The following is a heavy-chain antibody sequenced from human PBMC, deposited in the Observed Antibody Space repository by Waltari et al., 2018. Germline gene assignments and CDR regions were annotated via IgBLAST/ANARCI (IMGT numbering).Heavy chain of an antibody. Sequence: QVQLVQSGAEVKKPGSSVKVSCKASGGTFSRYAFSWVRQAPGQGLEWRGGIIPIFGTANYAQKFQGRVTITADESTSTAYMELSSQRSEDTAVYYCARAANFWSGYYEGDDYWGQGTLVTVSS. CDR2: IIPIFGTA. D-gene: IGHD3-3*01. CDR3: ARAANFWSGYYEGDDY. CDR1: GGTFSRYA. V-gene: IGHV1-69*01. J-gene: IGHJ4*02.